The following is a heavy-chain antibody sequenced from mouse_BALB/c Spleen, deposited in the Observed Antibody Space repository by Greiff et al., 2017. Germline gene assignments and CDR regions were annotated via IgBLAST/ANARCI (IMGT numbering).Heavy chain of an antibody. J-gene: IGHJ1*01. CDR1: GFSLSTSGMG. CDR2: IYWDDDK. CDR3: ARRVTVVATSWYFDV. V-gene: IGHV8-12*01. Sequence: QVTLKVSGPGILQPSQTLSLTCSFSGFSLSTSGMGVSWIRQPSGKGLEWLAHIYWDDDKRYNPSLKSRLTISKDTSSNQVFLKITSVDTADTATYYCARRVTVVATSWYFDVWGAGTTVTVSS. D-gene: IGHD1-1*01.